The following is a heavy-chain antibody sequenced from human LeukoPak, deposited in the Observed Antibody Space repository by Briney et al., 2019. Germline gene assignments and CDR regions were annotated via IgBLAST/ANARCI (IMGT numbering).Heavy chain of an antibody. J-gene: IGHJ3*02. CDR3: ARDRGGFYYDNSLDI. CDR1: GDNVSTNSGG. V-gene: IGHV6-1*01. D-gene: IGHD3-22*01. CDR2: THYRSKWFN. Sequence: SQTLSLTCVIFGDNVSTNSGGWDWIRQSPSRGLEWLGRTHYRSKWFNDYALSVKSRITISPDTSKNQVSLHLKSVTPEDTAVYYCARDRGGFYYDNSLDIWGQGTTVTVSS.